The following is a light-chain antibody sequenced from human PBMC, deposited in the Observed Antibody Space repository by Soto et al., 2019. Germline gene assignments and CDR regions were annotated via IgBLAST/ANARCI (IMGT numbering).Light chain of an antibody. CDR2: GAS. J-gene: IGKJ2*01. Sequence: EIVLTQSPGTLSLSPGVRATLSCRASQSVSSKYLAWYQQKPGQAPRLLIYGASRGAAGIPDRFIGSGSGTDFTLTINRLEPEDFAVYFCQQYGRSPMFTFGQGTKLEIK. V-gene: IGKV3-20*01. CDR1: QSVSSKY. CDR3: QQYGRSPMFT.